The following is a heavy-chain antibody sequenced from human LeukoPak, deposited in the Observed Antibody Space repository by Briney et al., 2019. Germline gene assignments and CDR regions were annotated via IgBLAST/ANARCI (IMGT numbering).Heavy chain of an antibody. D-gene: IGHD3-10*01. CDR3: ASHKGRFGEYDY. J-gene: IGHJ4*02. CDR2: INHSGST. Sequence: SSETLSLTCAVYGGSFSGYYWSWIRQPPGKGLEWIGEINHSGSTNYNPSLKSRVTISVDMSKNQFSLKLSSVTAADTAVYYCASHKGRFGEYDYWGQGTLVTVSS. CDR1: GGSFSGYY. V-gene: IGHV4-34*01.